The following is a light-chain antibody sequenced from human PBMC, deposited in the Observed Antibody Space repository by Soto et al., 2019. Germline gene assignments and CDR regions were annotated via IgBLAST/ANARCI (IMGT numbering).Light chain of an antibody. CDR2: DAS. V-gene: IGKV3-11*01. Sequence: DIVLTQSPATLSLSPGERATLSCKASQSVSSYLAWYQQKPGQAPRLLIYDASNRATGIPARFSGSWSGTDFTLTISSLEPEDVAVYYCQQRSNWPWTLGPGTKVDIK. J-gene: IGKJ3*01. CDR1: QSVSSY. CDR3: QQRSNWPWT.